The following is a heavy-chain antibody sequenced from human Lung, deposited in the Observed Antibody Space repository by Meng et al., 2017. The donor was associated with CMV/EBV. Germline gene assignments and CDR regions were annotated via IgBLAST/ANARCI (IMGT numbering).Heavy chain of an antibody. CDR2: IYYSGST. CDR1: GGSISSSSYY. Sequence: SXTLSLXCTVSGGSISSSSYYWGWIRQPPGKGLEWIGSIYYSGSTYYNPSLKSRVTISVDTSKNQFSLKLSSVTAADTAVYYCARTSSSGLTPFDPWAQGTXVTVSS. CDR3: ARTSSSGLTPFDP. D-gene: IGHD6-19*01. V-gene: IGHV4-39*01. J-gene: IGHJ5*02.